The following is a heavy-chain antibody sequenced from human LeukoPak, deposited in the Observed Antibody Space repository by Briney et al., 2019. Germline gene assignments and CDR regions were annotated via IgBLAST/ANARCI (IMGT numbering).Heavy chain of an antibody. Sequence: SQTLSLTCTVSGGSISSGSYYWSWIRQPAGRGLEWIGRIYTSGSTNYNPSLKSRVTISVDTSKNQFSLKLSSVTAADTAVYYCARDEDGYNSAGAFDIWGQGTMVTVSS. CDR3: ARDEDGYNSAGAFDI. CDR2: IYTSGST. D-gene: IGHD5-24*01. V-gene: IGHV4-61*02. CDR1: GGSISSGSYY. J-gene: IGHJ3*02.